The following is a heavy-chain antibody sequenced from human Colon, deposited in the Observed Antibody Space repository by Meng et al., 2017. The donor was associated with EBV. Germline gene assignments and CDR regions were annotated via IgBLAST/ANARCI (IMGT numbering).Heavy chain of an antibody. J-gene: IGHJ4*02. CDR1: GGTISSDTYY. Sequence: LQLQESGPGLVKPSEPLCLSCTVSGGTISSDTYYWGWIRQPPGKGLEWIGSLYYSGSTYSNPSLKSRVTISVDTSKNHFSLKLSSVTAADTAVYYCARRGSRSGWYAYDYWGQGTLVTVSS. CDR2: LYYSGST. CDR3: ARRGSRSGWYAYDY. D-gene: IGHD6-19*01. V-gene: IGHV4-39*02.